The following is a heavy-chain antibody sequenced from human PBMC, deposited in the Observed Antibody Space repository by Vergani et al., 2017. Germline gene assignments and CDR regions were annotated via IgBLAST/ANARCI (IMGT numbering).Heavy chain of an antibody. Sequence: QVQLVESGGGVVQPGRSLRLSCAASGFTFSSYGMHWVRQAPGKGLEWVAVISFDGSNKNHADSVKGRFTFSRDNSKNTLYLQMNRLRAEDTAVYYCARDYMNAFDIWGQGTMVTVSS. CDR2: ISFDGSNK. V-gene: IGHV3-30*03. D-gene: IGHD3-10*01. J-gene: IGHJ3*02. CDR3: ARDYMNAFDI. CDR1: GFTFSSYG.